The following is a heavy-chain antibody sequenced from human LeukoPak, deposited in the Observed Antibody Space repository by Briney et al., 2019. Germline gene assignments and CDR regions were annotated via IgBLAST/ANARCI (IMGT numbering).Heavy chain of an antibody. J-gene: IGHJ6*03. CDR2: SNHSGST. V-gene: IGHV4-34*01. CDR3: ARLHYGGNYGYYYYYMDV. D-gene: IGHD4-23*01. CDR1: GGSFSGDY. Sequence: SETLSLTCAVYGGSFSGDYWSWIRQPPGKGLEWIGESNHSGSTNYNPSLKSRVTISVDTSKNQFSLKLSSVTAADTAVYYCARLHYGGNYGYYYYYMDVWGKGTTVTISS.